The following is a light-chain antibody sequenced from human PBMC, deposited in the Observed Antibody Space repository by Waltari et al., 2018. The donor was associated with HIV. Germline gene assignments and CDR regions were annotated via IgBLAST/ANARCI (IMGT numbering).Light chain of an antibody. J-gene: IGLJ2*01. V-gene: IGLV2-14*01. CDR1: RSAVGGYHY. CDR2: EVH. Sequence: SALPQPASVPGSPGQPLPISYPGPRSAVGGYHYVSWYQPHPGKAPKLVIYEVHNRPSGISPRFSGSKSGNTASLTISGLQAEDEADYFCSSDTSSNILVFGGGTKVTVL. CDR3: SSDTSSNILV.